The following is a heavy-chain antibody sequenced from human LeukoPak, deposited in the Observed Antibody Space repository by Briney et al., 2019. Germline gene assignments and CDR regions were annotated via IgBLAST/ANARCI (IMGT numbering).Heavy chain of an antibody. J-gene: IGHJ3*02. CDR1: GFTFSSYE. V-gene: IGHV3-48*03. CDR3: ARDCGGGSCYGPYDAFDI. CDR2: ISXXXSTI. D-gene: IGHD2-15*01. Sequence: PGGSLRLSCAASGFTFSSYEMNWVRQAPGKGLEWVSYISXXXSTIYYADSVKGRFTISRDNAKNSLYLQMNSLRAEDTAVYYCARDCGGGSCYGPYDAFDIWGQGTMVTVSS.